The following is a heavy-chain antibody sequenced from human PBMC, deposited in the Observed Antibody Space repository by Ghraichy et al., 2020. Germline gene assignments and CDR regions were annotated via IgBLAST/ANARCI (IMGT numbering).Heavy chain of an antibody. CDR3: AREKLTPNTAMAPDYYYYGMDV. V-gene: IGHV3-30-3*01. J-gene: IGHJ6*02. CDR2: ISYDGSNK. Sequence: GSLRLSCAASGFTFSSYAMHWVRQAPGKGLEWVAVISYDGSNKYYADSVKGRFTISRDNSKNTLYLQMNSLRAEDTAVYYCAREKLTPNTAMAPDYYYYGMDVWGQGTTVTVSS. D-gene: IGHD5-18*01. CDR1: GFTFSSYA.